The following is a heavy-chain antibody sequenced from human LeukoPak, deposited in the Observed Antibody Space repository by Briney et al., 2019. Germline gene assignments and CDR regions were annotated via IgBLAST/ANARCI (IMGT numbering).Heavy chain of an antibody. CDR2: INPNSGGT. V-gene: IGHV1-2*02. D-gene: IGHD4-23*01. CDR3: ARDAERVVTSV. J-gene: IGHJ4*02. Sequence: ASVKVSCKASGYTFTGYYMHWVRQAPGQGLEWMGWINPNSGGTNYAQKFQGRVTITADESTSTAYMELSSLRSEDTAVYYCARDAERVVTSVWGQGTLVTVSS. CDR1: GYTFTGYY.